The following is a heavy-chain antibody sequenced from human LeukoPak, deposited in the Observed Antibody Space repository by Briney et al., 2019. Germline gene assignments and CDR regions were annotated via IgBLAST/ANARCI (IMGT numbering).Heavy chain of an antibody. V-gene: IGHV3-21*01. CDR3: AKETSSGNFVTIDC. CDR2: ISSSSSYI. Sequence: GGSLRLSCAASGFTFSSYSMNWVRQAPGKGLEWVSSISSSSSYIYYADSVKGRFTISRDNAKNSLYLQMNSLRAEDTAVYYCAKETSSGNFVTIDCWGQGTLVTVSS. D-gene: IGHD1-26*01. J-gene: IGHJ4*02. CDR1: GFTFSSYS.